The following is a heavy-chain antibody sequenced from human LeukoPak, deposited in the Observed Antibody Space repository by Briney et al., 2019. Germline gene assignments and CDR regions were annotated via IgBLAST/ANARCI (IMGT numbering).Heavy chain of an antibody. D-gene: IGHD1-26*01. V-gene: IGHV4-4*07. Sequence: PSETLSLTCTVSGGSITNYYWSWIRQPAGKGLEWIGRIYTSGSTDYNPSLKSRVTMSVDTSKNQFSLNLSSVTAADTAVYYCARWAGATFSWFDSWGQEILVTVSS. CDR1: GGSITNYY. CDR2: IYTSGST. J-gene: IGHJ5*01. CDR3: ARWAGATFSWFDS.